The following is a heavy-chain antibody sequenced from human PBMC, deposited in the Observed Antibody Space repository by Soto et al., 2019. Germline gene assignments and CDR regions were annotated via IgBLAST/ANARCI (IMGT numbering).Heavy chain of an antibody. CDR2: ISYSGNT. D-gene: IGHD4-17*01. CDR1: GGSISSGDYY. Sequence: PSETLSLTCTVSGGSISSGDYYWSWIRQPPGKGLEWIGYISYSGNTYYNPSLETRVTISVDTSKNQFSLRLTSVTAADTAVYYCARASTVTTGAKFDYWGQGTTFTVSS. CDR3: ARASTVTTGAKFDY. V-gene: IGHV4-30-4*01. J-gene: IGHJ4*02.